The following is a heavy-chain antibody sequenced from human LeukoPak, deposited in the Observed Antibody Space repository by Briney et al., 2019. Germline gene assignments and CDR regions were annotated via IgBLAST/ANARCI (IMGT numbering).Heavy chain of an antibody. V-gene: IGHV4-59*01. CDR1: AGSISSYY. Sequence: SETLSLTCTVSAGSISSYYWSWIRQPPGKGLEWIGYIYYSGSTNYNPSLKSRVTISVDTSKNQFSLKLSSVTAADTAVYYCAGSTSDLDYWGQGTLVTVSS. CDR3: AGSTSDLDY. J-gene: IGHJ4*02. CDR2: IYYSGST.